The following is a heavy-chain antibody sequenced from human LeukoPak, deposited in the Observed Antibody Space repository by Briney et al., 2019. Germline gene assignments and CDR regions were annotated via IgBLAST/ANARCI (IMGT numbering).Heavy chain of an antibody. CDR3: ARQGRATVVMYMDD. CDR1: VRPISSSSDN. J-gene: IGHJ6*03. CDR2: IYYTGIT. Sequence: SETQSLPCSVSVRPISSSSDNWGWIRQPPGKGLEWIGSIYYTGITYYNPSLMSRVSMSVDTSKNRFSLRLSSVTAADTAMYYCARQGRATVVMYMDDWGKGTTVTVSS. D-gene: IGHD4-23*01. V-gene: IGHV4-39*01.